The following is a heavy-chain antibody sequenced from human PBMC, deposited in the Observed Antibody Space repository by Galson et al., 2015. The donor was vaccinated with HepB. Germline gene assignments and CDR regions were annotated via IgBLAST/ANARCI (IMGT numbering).Heavy chain of an antibody. D-gene: IGHD6-13*01. CDR3: ARDRGRSSWSYFDY. Sequence: SLRLSCAASGFTFSSYSMNWVRQAPGKGLEWVSSISSSSSYIYYADSVKGRFTISRDNAKNSLYLQMNSLRAEDTAVYYCARDRGRSSWSYFDYWGQGTLVTVSS. CDR1: GFTFSSYS. CDR2: ISSSSSYI. J-gene: IGHJ4*02. V-gene: IGHV3-21*01.